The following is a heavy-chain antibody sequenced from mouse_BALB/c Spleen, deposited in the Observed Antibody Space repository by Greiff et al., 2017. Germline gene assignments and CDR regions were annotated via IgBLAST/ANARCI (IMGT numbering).Heavy chain of an antibody. D-gene: IGHD2-1*01. CDR1: GFSLTSYG. CDR2: IWAGGST. V-gene: IGHV2-9*02. Sequence: VKLVESGPGLVAPSQSLSITCTVSGFSLTSYGVHWVRQPPGKGLEWLGVIWAGGSTNYNSALMSRLSISKDNSKSLVFLKMNSLQTDDTAMYYCARGDYGNFFAYWGQGTLVTVSA. J-gene: IGHJ3*01. CDR3: ARGDYGNFFAY.